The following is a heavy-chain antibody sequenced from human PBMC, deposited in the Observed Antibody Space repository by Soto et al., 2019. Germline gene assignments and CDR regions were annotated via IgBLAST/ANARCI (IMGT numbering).Heavy chain of an antibody. V-gene: IGHV3-74*01. CDR2: INSDGSST. Sequence: EVQLVESGGGLVQPGGSLRLSCAASGFTFSSYWMHWVRQAPGKGLVWVSRINSDGSSTSYADSVKGRFTISRDNAKNTLYLQMNSLRAEDTAVYYCARGDCSGGSCYVGAYPFDYWGQGTLVTVSS. CDR1: GFTFSSYW. D-gene: IGHD2-15*01. CDR3: ARGDCSGGSCYVGAYPFDY. J-gene: IGHJ4*02.